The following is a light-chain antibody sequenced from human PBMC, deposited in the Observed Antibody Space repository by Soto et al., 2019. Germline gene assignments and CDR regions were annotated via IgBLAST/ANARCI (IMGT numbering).Light chain of an antibody. CDR1: QSVSSN. CDR2: GAS. J-gene: IGKJ1*01. Sequence: EIVMTQSPATLSVSPGERATLSCRASQSVSSNLAWYQQKPGQAPRLLIYGASTRATGIPARFSGSGSGTEFTLTFSSLQSEDFVVYYCQQYNNWPPWTFGQGTK. CDR3: QQYNNWPPWT. V-gene: IGKV3-15*01.